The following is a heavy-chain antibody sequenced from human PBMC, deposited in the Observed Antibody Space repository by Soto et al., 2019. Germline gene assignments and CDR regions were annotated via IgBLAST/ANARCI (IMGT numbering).Heavy chain of an antibody. CDR2: IYYSGST. V-gene: IGHV4-39*01. CDR3: ARPHDDHGY. Sequence: SETLSLTCTVSGGSISSSSYYWGWIRQPPGKGLEWIGSIYYSGSTYYNPSLKSRVTISVDTSKNQFSLKLSSVTAADTAVYYCARPHDDHGYWGQGTLVTVSS. D-gene: IGHD3-16*01. CDR1: GGSISSSSYY. J-gene: IGHJ4*02.